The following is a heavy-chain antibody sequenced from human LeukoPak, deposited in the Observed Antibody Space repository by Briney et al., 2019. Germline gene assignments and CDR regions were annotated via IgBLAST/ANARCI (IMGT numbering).Heavy chain of an antibody. CDR2: ISYDGSNK. Sequence: GGSLRLSCAASGFSFSSYGMHWVRQGPGKGLEWVAVISYDGSNKYYADSAKGRFIISRDNSKNTLYLQMNSLRAEDTAVYYCAKDAVFGDYEWVFDYWGQGTLVTVSS. V-gene: IGHV3-30*18. CDR1: GFSFSSYG. CDR3: AKDAVFGDYEWVFDY. J-gene: IGHJ4*02. D-gene: IGHD4-17*01.